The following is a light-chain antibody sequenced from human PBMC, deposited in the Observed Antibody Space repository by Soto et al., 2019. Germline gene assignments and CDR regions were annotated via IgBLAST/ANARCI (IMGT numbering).Light chain of an antibody. Sequence: ILTHSPATLSLSPGEIATLSCRASQSVSNSYLFWYQQKPGQAPRLLIYGTSSRATGVPDRFSGSGSGTDFTLTISRLEPEDVAVYYCQHYGSSPLFTFGPGTKVDIK. CDR1: QSVSNSY. V-gene: IGKV3-20*01. CDR2: GTS. J-gene: IGKJ3*01. CDR3: QHYGSSPLFT.